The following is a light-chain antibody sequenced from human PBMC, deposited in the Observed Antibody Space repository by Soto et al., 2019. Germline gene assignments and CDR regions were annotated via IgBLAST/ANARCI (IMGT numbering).Light chain of an antibody. J-gene: IGKJ5*01. Sequence: EIVLTQSPAPLSLSPGERATLSCRASQSISRYLGWYQQKPGQPPRLLIFDASNRAAGIPARFSGSGSGTDFTLTISSLEPEDFAVYYCQQCDSWPTAFGQGTRLEIK. CDR3: QQCDSWPTA. V-gene: IGKV3-11*01. CDR2: DAS. CDR1: QSISRY.